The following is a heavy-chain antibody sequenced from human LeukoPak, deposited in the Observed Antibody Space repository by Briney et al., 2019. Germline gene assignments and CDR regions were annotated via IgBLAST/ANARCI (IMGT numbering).Heavy chain of an antibody. CDR3: ARPQKGYQWLALMDV. D-gene: IGHD6-19*01. CDR2: ISSSSSYI. J-gene: IGHJ6*02. V-gene: IGHV3-21*01. Sequence: GGSLRLSCAASGFTLSSYSMNWVRQAPGKGLEWVSSISSSSSYIYYADSVKGRFTISRDNAKNSLYLQMNSLRAEDTAVYYCARPQKGYQWLALMDVWGQGTTVTVSS. CDR1: GFTLSSYS.